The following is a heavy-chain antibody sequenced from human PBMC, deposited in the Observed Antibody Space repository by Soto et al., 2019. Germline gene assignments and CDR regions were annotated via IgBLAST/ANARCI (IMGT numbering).Heavy chain of an antibody. J-gene: IGHJ3*01. CDR1: GFTFSSCG. D-gene: IGHD3-10*01. CDR2: IWYDGARK. V-gene: IGHV3-33*01. CDR3: ARDFGRPRGSLKNDAFDF. Sequence: QVQLVESGGGVVQPGRSLTLSCATSGFTFSSCGMHWVRQAPGKGLEWVAVIWYDGARKYYADSVKGRFTISRDYSRNTLYLEMNSLRDEDTAVYYCARDFGRPRGSLKNDAFDFWGQGTMVAVSS.